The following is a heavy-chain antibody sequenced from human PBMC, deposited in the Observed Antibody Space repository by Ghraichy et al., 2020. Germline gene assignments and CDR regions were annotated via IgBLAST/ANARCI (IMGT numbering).Heavy chain of an antibody. V-gene: IGHV3-30*18. CDR1: GFTFSNYG. Sequence: GGSLRVSCTGSGFTFSNYGIHWVRQAPGKGLEWMAVISLGGGTHFYADSMKGRVTLSRDNSKNTVYLDMHSLTTDDTAIYYCAKEPAVRAGPWYFDLWGRGALVTVSS. D-gene: IGHD6-6*01. CDR3: AKEPAVRAGPWYFDL. CDR2: ISLGGGTH. J-gene: IGHJ2*01.